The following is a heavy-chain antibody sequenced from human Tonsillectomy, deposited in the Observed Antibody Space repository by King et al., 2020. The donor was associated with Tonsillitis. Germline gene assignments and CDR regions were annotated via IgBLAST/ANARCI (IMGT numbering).Heavy chain of an antibody. J-gene: IGHJ2*01. CDR2: ISGRGGRT. D-gene: IGHD4-23*01. Sequence: VQLLESGGGLVQPGGSLRLSCAASVFTFSSYAMSWVRQAPGKGLEWVSAISGRGGRTYYAESVKGRFTISRDNSKNTLYLQMNSLRAEDTAVYYCAKDGLNSVSYLGWYFDLWGRGTLVTVSS. V-gene: IGHV3-23*01. CDR1: VFTFSSYA. CDR3: AKDGLNSVSYLGWYFDL.